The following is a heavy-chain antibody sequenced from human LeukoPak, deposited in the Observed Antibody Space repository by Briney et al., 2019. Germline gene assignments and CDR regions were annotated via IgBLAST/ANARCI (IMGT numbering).Heavy chain of an antibody. CDR3: AKSTGSGYDLGGY. CDR1: GFTFSSYA. J-gene: IGHJ4*02. CDR2: ISGSGGST. V-gene: IGHV3-23*01. D-gene: IGHD5-12*01. Sequence: GGSLRLSCAASGFTFSSYAMSWVRQAPGKGLEWVSAISGSGGSTYYADSVKGRFTISRDNSKNTLYLQMNSLRAEGTAVYYCAKSTGSGYDLGGYWGQGTLVTVSS.